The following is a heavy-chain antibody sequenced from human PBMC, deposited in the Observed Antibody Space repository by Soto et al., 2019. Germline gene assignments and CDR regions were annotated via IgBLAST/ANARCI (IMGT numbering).Heavy chain of an antibody. J-gene: IGHJ4*02. CDR2: KYYRSKWFN. V-gene: IGHV6-1*01. D-gene: IGHD3-10*01. Sequence: QVHLQQSGPGLLKPSQTLSLTCAISGDSVSTNSGSWNWIRQSPSRGLEWLGRKYYRSKWFNDYAVSMNGRITVTPDTSKNQFSLQLNSVTPEDTAVYYCARASGYVDYWGQGTLVTVSS. CDR3: ARASGYVDY. CDR1: GDSVSTNSGS.